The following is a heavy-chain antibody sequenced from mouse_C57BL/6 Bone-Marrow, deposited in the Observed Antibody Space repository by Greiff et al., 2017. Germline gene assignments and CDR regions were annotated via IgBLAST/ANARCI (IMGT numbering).Heavy chain of an antibody. Sequence: EVKLEESGEGLVKPGGSLKLSCAASGFTFSSYAMSWVRQTPEKRLEWVAYISSGGDYIYYADPVKGRFTISRDNARNTLYLQMSSLKSEDTAMYYCTRIGDGYYEGYWGQGTSVTVSS. D-gene: IGHD2-3*01. CDR3: TRIGDGYYEGY. CDR1: GFTFSSYA. J-gene: IGHJ4*01. CDR2: ISSGGDYI. V-gene: IGHV5-9-1*02.